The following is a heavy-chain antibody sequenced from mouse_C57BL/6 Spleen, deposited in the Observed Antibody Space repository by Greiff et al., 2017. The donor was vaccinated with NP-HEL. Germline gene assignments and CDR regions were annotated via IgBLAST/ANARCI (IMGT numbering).Heavy chain of an antibody. CDR2: LDPSDSYT. V-gene: IGHV1-69*01. Sequence: QVQLQQPGAELVMPGASVKLSCKASGYTFTSYWMHWVKQRPGQGLEWIGELDPSDSYTNSNQKLKGKSTLTVDKSSSTAYMQLSSLTSEDSAVYYCARREPRCYGSSYYAIDYWGQGTSVTVSS. J-gene: IGHJ4*01. D-gene: IGHD1-1*01. CDR3: ARREPRCYGSSYYAIDY. CDR1: GYTFTSYW.